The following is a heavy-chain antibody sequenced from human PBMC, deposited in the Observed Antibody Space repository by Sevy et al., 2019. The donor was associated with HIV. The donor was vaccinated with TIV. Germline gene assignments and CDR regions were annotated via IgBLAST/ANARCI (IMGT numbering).Heavy chain of an antibody. CDR2: ISYDGSNK. CDR3: AKTVGSYWDYYYYGMDV. CDR1: VFTFSSYG. V-gene: IGHV3-30*18. D-gene: IGHD1-26*01. Sequence: GGSLRLSCVASVFTFSSYGTHWVRQAPGKGLEWVAVISYDGSNKYYADSVKGRFTISRDNSKNTLYLQMNSLRAEDTAVYYCAKTVGSYWDYYYYGMDVWGQGTTVTVSS. J-gene: IGHJ6*02.